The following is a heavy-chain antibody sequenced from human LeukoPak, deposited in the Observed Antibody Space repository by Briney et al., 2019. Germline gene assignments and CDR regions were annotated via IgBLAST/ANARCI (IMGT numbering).Heavy chain of an antibody. CDR2: ISGSGGST. CDR1: GFTFSYYA. J-gene: IGHJ3*02. D-gene: IGHD4-17*01. V-gene: IGHV3-23*01. Sequence: GGFLRLSCAASGFTFSYYAMNWVRQAPGKGLEWVSTISGSGGSTYYADSVKGRFTISRDNSKNTLYLQMNSLRAEDTAVYYCAKDENGDYVNTGDGFDIWGQGTMVTVSS. CDR3: AKDENGDYVNTGDGFDI.